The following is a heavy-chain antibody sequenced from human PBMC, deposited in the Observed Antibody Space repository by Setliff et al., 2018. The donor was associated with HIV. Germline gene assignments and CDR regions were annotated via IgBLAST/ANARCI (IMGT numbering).Heavy chain of an antibody. Sequence: ASVKVSCKAPGYIFTSYYMHWLRRVPGQGLEWMGIVDPSGGSTHYAQKFEGRVTMTRDTSTSTFHMELSSLTSEDRAIYYCARDGRAVTSLMVVVSLKNGMDVWGQGTTVTVS. V-gene: IGHV1-46*01. D-gene: IGHD3-22*01. CDR2: VDPSGGST. CDR1: GYIFTSYY. CDR3: ARDGRAVTSLMVVVSLKNGMDV. J-gene: IGHJ6*02.